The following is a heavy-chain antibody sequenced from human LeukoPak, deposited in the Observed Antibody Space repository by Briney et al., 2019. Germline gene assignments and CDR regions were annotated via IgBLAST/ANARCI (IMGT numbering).Heavy chain of an antibody. Sequence: ASVKVSCKASGYTFTSYGISWVRQAPGQGLEWMGWISAYNGNTNYAQKLQGRVTMTTDTSTSTAYMELRSLRSDDTAVYYCASDYYYGSSGYSPQDYWGQGTLVTVSS. D-gene: IGHD3-22*01. V-gene: IGHV1-18*01. CDR3: ASDYYYGSSGYSPQDY. CDR1: GYTFTSYG. J-gene: IGHJ4*02. CDR2: ISAYNGNT.